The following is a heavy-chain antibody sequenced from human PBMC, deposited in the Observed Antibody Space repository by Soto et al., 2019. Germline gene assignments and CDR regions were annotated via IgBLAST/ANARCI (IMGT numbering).Heavy chain of an antibody. D-gene: IGHD6-13*01. CDR1: GYTFTGYY. CDR2: INPNSGGT. J-gene: IGHJ5*02. CDR3: ARDIYYSSSWYNYILP. V-gene: IGHV1-2*04. Sequence: ASVKVSCKASGYTFTGYYMYWVRQAPGQGLEWMGWINPNSGGTNYAQKFQGWVTMTRDTSISTAYMELSRLRSDDTAVYYCARDIYYSSSWYNYILPWHQGLLVTV.